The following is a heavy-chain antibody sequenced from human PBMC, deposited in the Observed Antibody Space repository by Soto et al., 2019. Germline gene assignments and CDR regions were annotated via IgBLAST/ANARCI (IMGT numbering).Heavy chain of an antibody. D-gene: IGHD1-26*01. CDR1: GYTFTSYG. CDR2: ISAYNGNT. CDR3: ARDSGSYYAYYYYGMDV. V-gene: IGHV1-18*01. J-gene: IGHJ6*02. Sequence: QVQLVQSGAEVKKPGASVKVSCKASGYTFTSYGISWVRQAPGQGLEWMGWISAYNGNTNYAQKLQGRVTMTTDTATSTAYMELRGLRSDDTAVYYCARDSGSYYAYYYYGMDVWGQGTTVTVSS.